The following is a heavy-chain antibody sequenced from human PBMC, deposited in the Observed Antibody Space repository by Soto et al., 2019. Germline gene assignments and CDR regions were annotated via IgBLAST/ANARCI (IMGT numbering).Heavy chain of an antibody. Sequence: EVQLVESGGGLVKPGGSLRLSCAASGFTFSNAWMSWVRQAPGKGLEWVGRIKSKTDGGTTDYAAPVKGRFTISREDAKDTLYLQMSSLKNGDTAVYYCTTDQGDIVVVVAATPSGMDVWGQGTTVTVSS. D-gene: IGHD2-15*01. CDR2: IKSKTDGGTT. J-gene: IGHJ6*02. CDR1: GFTFSNAW. V-gene: IGHV3-15*01. CDR3: TTDQGDIVVVVAATPSGMDV.